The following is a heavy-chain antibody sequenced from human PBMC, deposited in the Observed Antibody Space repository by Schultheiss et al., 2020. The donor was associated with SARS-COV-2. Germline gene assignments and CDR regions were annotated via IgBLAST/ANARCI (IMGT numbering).Heavy chain of an antibody. J-gene: IGHJ6*02. Sequence: SGPTLVKPTQTLTLTCTFSGFSLGTSGMCVSWIRQPPGKALEWLARIDWDDDKYYSTSLKTRLTISKDTSKNQVVLTMTNMDPVDTATYYCARSNVLRFLEWALDVWGQGTTVTVSS. CDR2: IDWDDDK. CDR1: GFSLGTSGMC. CDR3: ARSNVLRFLEWALDV. V-gene: IGHV2-70*11. D-gene: IGHD3-3*01.